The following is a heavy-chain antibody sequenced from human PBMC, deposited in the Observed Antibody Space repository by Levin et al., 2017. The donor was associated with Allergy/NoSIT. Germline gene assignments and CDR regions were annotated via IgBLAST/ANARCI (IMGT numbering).Heavy chain of an antibody. V-gene: IGHV3-23*01. Sequence: GGSLRLSCIASGFTFRNSAMNWVRQAAGKGLEWVSGITGDGEVTHYADSVKGRFTLSRENSKNSLYLEMSVLRAEDTATYYCAKGITIFAVGRLCSWGQGIPVTVSS. CDR2: ITGDGEVT. CDR3: AKGITIFAVGRLCS. J-gene: IGHJ5*02. D-gene: IGHD3-3*01. CDR1: GFTFRNSA.